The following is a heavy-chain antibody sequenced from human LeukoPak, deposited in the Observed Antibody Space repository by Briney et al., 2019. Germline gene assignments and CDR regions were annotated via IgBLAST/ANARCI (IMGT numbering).Heavy chain of an antibody. CDR1: GYTFTSYG. J-gene: IGHJ6*02. CDR2: ISAYNGNT. D-gene: IGHD3-10*01. V-gene: IGHV1-18*01. CDR3: ARDAPLLWFGESRGMDV. Sequence: GASVKVSCKASGYTFTSYGISWVRQAPGQGLEWMGWISAYNGNTNYAQKLQGRVTMTTDTSTSTAYMELRSLRSDDTAVYYCARDAPLLWFGESRGMDVWGQGTTVTVSS.